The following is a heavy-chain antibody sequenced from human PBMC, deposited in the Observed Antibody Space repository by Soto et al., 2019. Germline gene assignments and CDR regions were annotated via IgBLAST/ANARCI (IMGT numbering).Heavy chain of an antibody. CDR2: IWFDGSKT. J-gene: IGHJ4*02. D-gene: IGHD1-26*01. CDR3: ARRGSGSYYDY. CDR1: GFTFSGYG. Sequence: PGGSLRLSCATSGFTFSGYGLHWVRQAPDKGLEWVAVIWFDGSKTYYGDSVKGRFTISRDNPKNTLYLQMNSLRADDTAVYYCARRGSGSYYDYWGQGTLVTVSS. V-gene: IGHV3-33*01.